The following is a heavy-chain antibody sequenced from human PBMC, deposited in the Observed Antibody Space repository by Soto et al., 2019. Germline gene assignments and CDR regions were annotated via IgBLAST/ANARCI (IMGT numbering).Heavy chain of an antibody. CDR1: GGSISSSSYY. Sequence: SETLSLTCTVSGGSISSSSYYWGWIRQPPGKGLEWIGSIYYSGSTYYNPSLKSRVTISVDTSKNQFSLKLSSVTAADTAVYYCARHSAVTTGLLDYWGQGTLVTVSS. V-gene: IGHV4-39*01. J-gene: IGHJ4*02. CDR2: IYYSGST. CDR3: ARHSAVTTGLLDY. D-gene: IGHD4-17*01.